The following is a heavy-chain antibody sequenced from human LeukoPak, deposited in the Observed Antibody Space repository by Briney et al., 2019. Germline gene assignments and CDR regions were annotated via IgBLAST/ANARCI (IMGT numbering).Heavy chain of an antibody. CDR1: GYTFTSYD. D-gene: IGHD3-3*01. V-gene: IGHV1-8*03. CDR2: MNPNSGNT. CDR3: ARTDGIFGVVTQAYYYYMDV. J-gene: IGHJ6*03. Sequence: ASVKVSCKASGYTFTSYDINWVRQAPGQGLEWMGWMNPNSGNTVYAQKFQGRVTITRNTSISTAYMELSSLRSEDTAVYYCARTDGIFGVVTQAYYYYMDVWGKGTTVTVSS.